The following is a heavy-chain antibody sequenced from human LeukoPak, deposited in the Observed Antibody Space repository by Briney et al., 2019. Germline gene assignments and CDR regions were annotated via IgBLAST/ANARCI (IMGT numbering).Heavy chain of an antibody. D-gene: IGHD2-15*01. CDR2: INPNSGGT. Sequence: ASVKVSCKASGYTFTGYYMYWVRQAPGQGLEWMGRINPNSGGTDYAQNFQGKVTMTRDTSISTAYMELRRLRSDDTAVYYCARGYCSGGTCYLVENWFDPWGQGTLVTVSS. CDR3: ARGYCSGGTCYLVENWFDP. V-gene: IGHV1-2*06. CDR1: GYTFTGYY. J-gene: IGHJ5*02.